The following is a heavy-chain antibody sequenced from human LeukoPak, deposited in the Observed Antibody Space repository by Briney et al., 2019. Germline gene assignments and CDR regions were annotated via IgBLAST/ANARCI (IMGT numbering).Heavy chain of an antibody. J-gene: IGHJ4*02. V-gene: IGHV4-61*02. Sequence: SQTLSLTCTVSGDSISSGDYYWSWIRQPAGKGLEWIGRISSSGSTNYNPSLKSRVTISVDTSKNQFSLKLSSVTAADTAVYFCARTVWFGESTNSGYYFDYWGQGTLVTVSS. CDR1: GDSISSGDYY. CDR3: ARTVWFGESTNSGYYFDY. D-gene: IGHD3-10*01. CDR2: ISSSGST.